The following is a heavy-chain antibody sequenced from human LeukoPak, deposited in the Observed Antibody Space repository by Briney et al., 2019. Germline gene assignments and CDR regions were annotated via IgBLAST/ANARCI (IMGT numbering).Heavy chain of an antibody. V-gene: IGHV1-69*13. CDR3: ARDHKACCGADCYSFDY. D-gene: IGHD2-21*02. CDR1: GGTFSSYA. CDR2: IIPIFGTA. Sequence: GASVKVSCKASGGTFSSYAISWVRQAPGQGLEWMGGIIPIFGTANYAQKFRDRVTITADESTSTAYMELSSLRSEDTAVYYCARDHKACCGADCYSFDYWGQGTLVTVSS. J-gene: IGHJ4*02.